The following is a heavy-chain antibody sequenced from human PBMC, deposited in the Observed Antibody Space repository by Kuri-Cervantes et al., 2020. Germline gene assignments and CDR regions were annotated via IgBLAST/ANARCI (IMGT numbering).Heavy chain of an antibody. J-gene: IGHJ4*02. V-gene: IGHV4-59*01. CDR2: IYYSGST. CDR1: GGSISSYY. CDR3: ARGPMITFGGVIAN. Sequence: ESLKISCTVSGGSISSYYWSWIRQPPGKGLEWIGYIYYSGSTNYNPSLKSRVTISVDTSKNQFSLKLSSVTAADTAVYYCARGPMITFGGVIANWGQGTLVTVSS. D-gene: IGHD3-16*02.